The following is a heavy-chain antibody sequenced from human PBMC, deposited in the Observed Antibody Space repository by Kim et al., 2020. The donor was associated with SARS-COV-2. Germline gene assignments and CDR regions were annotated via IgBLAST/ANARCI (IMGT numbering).Heavy chain of an antibody. D-gene: IGHD3-10*01. J-gene: IGHJ3*02. CDR1: GGSISSGGYS. V-gene: IGHV4-30-2*01. CDR3: ARSITMVRGDGANAFDI. Sequence: SETLSLTCAVSGGSISSGGYSWSWIRQPPGKGLEWIGYIYHSGSTYYNPSLKSRVTISVDRSKNQFSLKLSSVTAADTAVYYCARSITMVRGDGANAFDIWGQGTMVTVSS. CDR2: IYHSGST.